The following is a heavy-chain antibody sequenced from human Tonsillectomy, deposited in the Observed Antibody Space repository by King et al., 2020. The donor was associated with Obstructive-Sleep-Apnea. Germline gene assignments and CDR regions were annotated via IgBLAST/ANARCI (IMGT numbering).Heavy chain of an antibody. Sequence: QLQESGPGLVKPSGTLSLTCAVSGGSISSSNWWSWVRQPPGKGLEWIGEIYHSGSTYYNPSLPSLKSRVTISVDKPKNQFSLKLSSVTAADTAVYYCARAPDAYFDYWGQGTLVTVSS. CDR2: IYHSGST. V-gene: IGHV4-4*02. CDR3: ARAPDAYFDY. D-gene: IGHD2-8*01. J-gene: IGHJ4*02. CDR1: GGSISSSNW.